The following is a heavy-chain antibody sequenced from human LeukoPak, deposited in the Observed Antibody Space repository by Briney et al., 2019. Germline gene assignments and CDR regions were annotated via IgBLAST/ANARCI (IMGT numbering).Heavy chain of an antibody. V-gene: IGHV4-39*07. CDR3: ARDKTPIFGVVTTDWFDP. Sequence: SETLSLTCTVSGGSISSSSYYWGWIRQPPGKGLEWIGSIYTSGSTNYNPSLKSRVTMSVDTSKNQFSLKLSSVTAADTAVYYCARDKTPIFGVVTTDWFDPWGQGTLVTVSS. CDR1: GGSISSSSYY. J-gene: IGHJ5*02. CDR2: IYTSGST. D-gene: IGHD3-3*01.